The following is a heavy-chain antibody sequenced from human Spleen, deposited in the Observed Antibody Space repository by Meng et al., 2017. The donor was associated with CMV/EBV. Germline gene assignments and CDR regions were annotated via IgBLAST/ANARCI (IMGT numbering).Heavy chain of an antibody. CDR1: GFTFSSYW. Sequence: GESLKISCAASGFTFSSYWMHWVRQAPGKGLVWVSRINSDGSSTSYADSVKGRFTISRDNAKNTLYLQMNSLRTDDTAVYYCAREMGFPYCGGDCLPDYWGQGTLVTVSS. D-gene: IGHD2-21*01. V-gene: IGHV3-74*01. CDR2: INSDGSST. J-gene: IGHJ4*02. CDR3: AREMGFPYCGGDCLPDY.